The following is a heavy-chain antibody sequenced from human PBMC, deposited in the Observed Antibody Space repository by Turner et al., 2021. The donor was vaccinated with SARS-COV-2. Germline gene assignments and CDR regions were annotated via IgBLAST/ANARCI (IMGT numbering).Heavy chain of an antibody. CDR1: GYSLTELS. J-gene: IGHJ4*02. D-gene: IGHD2-21*02. CDR3: ATGYAYCGGDCSIHY. Sequence: QVQLVQSGAEVKKPGASVKVSCTVSGYSLTELSMHWVRQAPGKGLEWMGGFDPEDVETIYPQKFQGRVTMTEDTSTDTAYMELSSLRSEDTAVYYCATGYAYCGGDCSIHYWGQGTLVTVSS. V-gene: IGHV1-24*01. CDR2: FDPEDVET.